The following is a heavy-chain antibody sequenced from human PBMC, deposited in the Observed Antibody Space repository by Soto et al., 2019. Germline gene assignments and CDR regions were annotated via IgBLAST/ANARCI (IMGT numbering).Heavy chain of an antibody. CDR3: AFRHDSTSYINV. CDR1: GASISSSSYY. J-gene: IGHJ6*02. Sequence: SETLSLTCTVSGASISSSSYYWGWIRQPPGKGLEWIGTIYYSVNTYYNPSLKSRVTISVDPSKKQFSLKLSSVTAADTAVYYWAFRHDSTSYINVWGQGASVTVSS. D-gene: IGHD3-22*01. V-gene: IGHV4-39*01. CDR2: IYYSVNT.